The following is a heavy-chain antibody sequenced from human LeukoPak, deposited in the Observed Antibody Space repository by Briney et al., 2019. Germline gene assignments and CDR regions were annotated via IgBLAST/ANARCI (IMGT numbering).Heavy chain of an antibody. CDR3: ARDRNMGYGDYEFDY. D-gene: IGHD4-17*01. CDR2: IIPIFGTA. J-gene: IGHJ4*02. Sequence: SVKVSCKASGGTFSSYAISWVRQAPGQGLEWMGGIIPIFGTANYAQKFQGRVTITTDESASTAYMELSSLRSEDTAVYYCARDRNMGYGDYEFDYWGQGTLVTVSS. V-gene: IGHV1-69*05. CDR1: GGTFSSYA.